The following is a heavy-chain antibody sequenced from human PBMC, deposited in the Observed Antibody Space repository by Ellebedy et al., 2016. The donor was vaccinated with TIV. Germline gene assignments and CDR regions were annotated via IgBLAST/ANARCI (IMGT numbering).Heavy chain of an antibody. CDR3: ARDKVVGATYFDY. V-gene: IGHV3-7*01. J-gene: IGHJ4*02. D-gene: IGHD1-26*01. CDR2: IKQDGSEK. Sequence: GESLKISXAASGFTFSSYWMHWVRQVPGKGLEWVANIKQDGSEKYCVDSVKGRFTISRDNAKNSLYLQMNSLRAEDTAVYYCARDKVVGATYFDYWGQGTLVTVSS. CDR1: GFTFSSYW.